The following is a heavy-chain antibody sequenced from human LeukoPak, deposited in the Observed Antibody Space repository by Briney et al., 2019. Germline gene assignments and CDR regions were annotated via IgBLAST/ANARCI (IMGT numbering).Heavy chain of an antibody. Sequence: PGGSLRLSCAASGFTFSNAWMSWVRQAPGKGLEWVGRIKSKTDGGTTDYAAPVKGRFTISRDDSKNTLYLQMNSLKTEDTAVYYCTASPYCSGGSCYETGYYYYMDVWGKGTTVTVSS. V-gene: IGHV3-15*01. CDR3: TASPYCSGGSCYETGYYYYMDV. D-gene: IGHD2-15*01. CDR2: IKSKTDGGTT. CDR1: GFTFSNAW. J-gene: IGHJ6*03.